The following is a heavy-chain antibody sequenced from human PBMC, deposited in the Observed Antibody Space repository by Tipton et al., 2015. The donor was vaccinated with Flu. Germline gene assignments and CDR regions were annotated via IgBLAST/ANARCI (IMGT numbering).Heavy chain of an antibody. CDR1: GGFVSSYF. D-gene: IGHD1-1*01. CDR2: VHYSGSS. CDR3: TRQLEAATRSSS. J-gene: IGHJ4*02. V-gene: IGHV4-59*08. Sequence: TLSLTCTVSGGFVSSYFWTWIRQAPGKGLEWIGYVHYSGSSNYSPSLKSRVTISLDASKNQFSLSMRSVTVADTAVYYCTRQLEAATRSSSWGQGTLVTVSS.